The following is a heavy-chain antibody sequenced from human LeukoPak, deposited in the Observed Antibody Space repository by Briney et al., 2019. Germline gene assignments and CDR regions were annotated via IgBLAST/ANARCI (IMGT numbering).Heavy chain of an antibody. CDR3: ARDRRNGYNELNWFDP. D-gene: IGHD5-24*01. V-gene: IGHV4-39*07. CDR1: SGSISTSNYY. Sequence: SETLSLTCTVSSGSISTSNYYWGWVRQPPGKALEWIGNIFYTGSTYYSPSLKSRVTISLDTSRNQFSLRLNSVTAADTAVYYCARDRRNGYNELNWFDPWGQGTLVTVSS. CDR2: IFYTGST. J-gene: IGHJ5*02.